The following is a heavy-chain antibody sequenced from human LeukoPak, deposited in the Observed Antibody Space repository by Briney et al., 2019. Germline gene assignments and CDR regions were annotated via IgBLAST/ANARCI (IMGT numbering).Heavy chain of an antibody. V-gene: IGHV1-69*13. Sequence: GASVKVSCKASGGTFSSYAISWVRPAPGQGVEWMGGIIPIFGTVNYAQKFQGRVTITEDESTSTAYMELSSLRSEDRAVYYCARELSAHDAFDIWGQGTMVTVSS. CDR3: ARELSAHDAFDI. J-gene: IGHJ3*02. CDR2: IIPIFGTV. CDR1: GGTFSSYA. D-gene: IGHD3-16*02.